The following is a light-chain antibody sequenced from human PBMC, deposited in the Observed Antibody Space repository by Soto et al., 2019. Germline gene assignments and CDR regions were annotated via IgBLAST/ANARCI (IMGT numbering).Light chain of an antibody. CDR2: AAS. Sequence: DIQMTQSPSSLSASVGDRVTITCRASQSISTYLNWYQQKPGKAPTFLISAASSLQSGVPSRFSGSGSGTDFTLTISSLQPEDFAIYYCQQSYSVPYTFGQGTKLEIK. J-gene: IGKJ2*01. V-gene: IGKV1-39*01. CDR1: QSISTY. CDR3: QQSYSVPYT.